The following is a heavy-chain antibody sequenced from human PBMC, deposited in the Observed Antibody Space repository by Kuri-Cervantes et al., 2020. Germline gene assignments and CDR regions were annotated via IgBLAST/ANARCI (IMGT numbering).Heavy chain of an antibody. D-gene: IGHD5-18*01. CDR3: AKDRGGSYGTDYYYYGMDV. Sequence: GESLKISCAASGFTFSSYWMSWVRQAPGKGLEWVAVISYDGSNKYYADSVKGRFTISRDNSKNTLYLQMNSLRAEDTAVYYCAKDRGGSYGTDYYYYGMDVWGQGTTVTVSS. V-gene: IGHV3-30*18. CDR2: ISYDGSNK. J-gene: IGHJ6*02. CDR1: GFTFSSYW.